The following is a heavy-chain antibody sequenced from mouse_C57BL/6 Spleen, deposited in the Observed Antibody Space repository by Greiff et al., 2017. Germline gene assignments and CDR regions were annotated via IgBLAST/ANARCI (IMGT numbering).Heavy chain of an antibody. J-gene: IGHJ3*01. Sequence: EVKLMESGGDLVKPGGSLKLSCAASGFTFSSYGMSWVRQTPDKRLEWVATISSGGSYTYYPDSVKGRFTITRDNAKNTLYLQMSSLMSEDTTMYYCARQEYGSFAYWGQGTLVTVSA. CDR2: ISSGGSYT. V-gene: IGHV5-6*01. D-gene: IGHD1-1*01. CDR1: GFTFSSYG. CDR3: ARQEYGSFAY.